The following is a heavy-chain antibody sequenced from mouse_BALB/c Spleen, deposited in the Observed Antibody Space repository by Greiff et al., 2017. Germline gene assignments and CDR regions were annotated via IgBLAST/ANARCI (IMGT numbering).Heavy chain of an antibody. Sequence: VKLMESGAELAKPGASVKMSCKASGYTFTSYWMHWVKQRPGQGLEWIGYINPSTGYTEYNQKFKDKATLTADKSSSTAYMQLSSLTSEDSAVYYCAIYGYDFDYWGQGTTLTVSS. CDR3: AIYGYDFDY. V-gene: IGHV1-7*01. J-gene: IGHJ2*01. D-gene: IGHD2-2*01. CDR1: GYTFTSYW. CDR2: INPSTGYT.